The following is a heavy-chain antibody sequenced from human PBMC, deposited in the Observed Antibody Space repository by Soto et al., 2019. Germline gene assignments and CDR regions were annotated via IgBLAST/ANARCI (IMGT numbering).Heavy chain of an antibody. D-gene: IGHD3-22*01. J-gene: IGHJ3*02. CDR2: ISYDGSNK. CDR1: GFTFSSYG. V-gene: IGHV3-30*03. CDR3: AMDYYDSSGYYYVGAFDI. Sequence: PGGSLRLSCAASGFTFSSYGMHWVRQAPGKWLEWVAVISYDGSNKYYADSVKGRFTISRDNSKNTLYLQMNSLRAEDTAVYYCAMDYYDSSGYYYVGAFDIWGQGXMVTV.